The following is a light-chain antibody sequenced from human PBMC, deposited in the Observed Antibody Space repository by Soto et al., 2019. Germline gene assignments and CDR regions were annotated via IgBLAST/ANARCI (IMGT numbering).Light chain of an antibody. CDR1: QRLSSSY. J-gene: IGKJ2*01. V-gene: IGKV3-20*01. CDR3: QLYGGSHMFS. Sequence: EIVLTQSPGTLSLSPGEGGTLSCRASQRLSSSYLAWYQQKPGQSPRLLIYAASSRATGIPDRFSGSGSGTDFTLTISRLEPEAFAVYYCQLYGGSHMFSFGQGTKLESK. CDR2: AAS.